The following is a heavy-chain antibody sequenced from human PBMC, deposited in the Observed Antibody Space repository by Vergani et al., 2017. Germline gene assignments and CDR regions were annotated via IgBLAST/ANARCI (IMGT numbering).Heavy chain of an antibody. CDR1: GGSISSGDYY. CDR2: IYYSGST. D-gene: IGHD6-13*01. CDR3: ARRYSSSWHQYWYFDL. J-gene: IGHJ2*01. V-gene: IGHV4-30-4*01. Sequence: QVQLQESGPGLVKPSQTLSLTCTVSGGSISSGDYYWSWIRQPPGKGLEWIGYIYYSGSTYYNPSLKSRVTISVDTSKNQFSLKLSSVTAADTAVYYCARRYSSSWHQYWYFDLWGRGTLVTVSS.